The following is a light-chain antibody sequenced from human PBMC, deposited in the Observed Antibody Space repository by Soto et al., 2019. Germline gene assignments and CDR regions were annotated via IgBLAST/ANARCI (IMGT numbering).Light chain of an antibody. Sequence: DIQMTQSPSTLSASVGDRVTITCRASQSISSWLAWYQQKPWKAPKLLIYKASSIESGVPSRFSGSGSGTEFTLTIRSLQPDDFATHYCQQYNSYPWTFGQGNKVEIK. CDR2: KAS. J-gene: IGKJ1*01. CDR1: QSISSW. V-gene: IGKV1-5*03. CDR3: QQYNSYPWT.